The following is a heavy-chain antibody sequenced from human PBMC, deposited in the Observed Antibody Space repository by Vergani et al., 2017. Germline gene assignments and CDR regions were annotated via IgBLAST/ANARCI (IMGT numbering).Heavy chain of an antibody. Sequence: QLQLQESGPGLVKPSETLSLTCTVSGGSISSSSYYWGWIRQPPGKGLEWVSYISSSGSTIYYADSVKGRFTIARDNAKNSLYLQMNSLRAEDTAVYYCAREGDTRVRGVGGDYWGQGTLVTVSS. CDR1: GGSISSSSYY. J-gene: IGHJ4*02. CDR3: AREGDTRVRGVGGDY. CDR2: ISSSGSTI. V-gene: IGHV3-11*04. D-gene: IGHD3-10*01.